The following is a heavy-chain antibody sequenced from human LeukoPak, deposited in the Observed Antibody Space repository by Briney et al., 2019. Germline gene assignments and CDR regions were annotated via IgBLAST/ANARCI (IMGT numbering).Heavy chain of an antibody. V-gene: IGHV1-69*04. CDR1: GGTFSSYA. CDR2: IIPILGIA. CDR3: ARGYCSGGSCTQSGYYGMDV. D-gene: IGHD2-15*01. Sequence: SVSVSCKASGGTFSSYAISWVRQAPGQGLEWMGRIIPILGIANYAQKFQGRVTITADKSTSTAYMELSSLRSEDTAVYYCARGYCSGGSCTQSGYYGMDVWGQGTTVTVSS. J-gene: IGHJ6*02.